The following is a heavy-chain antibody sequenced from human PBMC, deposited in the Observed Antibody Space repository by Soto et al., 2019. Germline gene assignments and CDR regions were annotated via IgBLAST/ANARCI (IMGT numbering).Heavy chain of an antibody. D-gene: IGHD3-10*01. CDR1: GFTFRNFA. CDR3: ARAREFSGSGFDY. Sequence: EVQLAESGGGLVQPGGSLRLSCAATGFTFRNFAMSWVRQAPGKGLEWVSLVTGSGGSTFHAASVKGRFIMSRDNANDTMYLQMNSLRAEDTAVYYCARAREFSGSGFDYWGQGTLVTVSS. CDR2: VTGSGGST. J-gene: IGHJ4*02. V-gene: IGHV3-23*04.